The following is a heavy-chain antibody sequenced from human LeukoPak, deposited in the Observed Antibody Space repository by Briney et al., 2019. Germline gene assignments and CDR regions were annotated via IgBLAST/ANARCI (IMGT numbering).Heavy chain of an antibody. CDR1: GGSISSSY. Sequence: SETLSLTCTVSGGSISSSYWSWIRQPPGKGLEWIGYIYYSGSTNYNPSLKSRVTISVDTSKNQFSLKLSSVTAADTAVYYCARGVAGSGSTPKYWGQGTLVTVSS. D-gene: IGHD1-26*01. J-gene: IGHJ4*02. CDR3: ARGVAGSGSTPKY. V-gene: IGHV4-59*01. CDR2: IYYSGST.